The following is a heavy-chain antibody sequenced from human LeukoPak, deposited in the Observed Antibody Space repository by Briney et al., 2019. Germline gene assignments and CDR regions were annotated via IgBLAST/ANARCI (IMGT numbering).Heavy chain of an antibody. Sequence: GESLKISCQASGYPFVSYWIGWVRQVPGKGLEWMGDVYPGDSDFRYLPSFQGQVTISADRSISAAYLQWNSLKASDSGIYYCVRRAGRRDGYNYADYWGQGTLVTVSS. CDR2: VYPGDSDF. V-gene: IGHV5-51*01. J-gene: IGHJ4*02. D-gene: IGHD5-24*01. CDR1: GYPFVSYW. CDR3: VRRAGRRDGYNYADY.